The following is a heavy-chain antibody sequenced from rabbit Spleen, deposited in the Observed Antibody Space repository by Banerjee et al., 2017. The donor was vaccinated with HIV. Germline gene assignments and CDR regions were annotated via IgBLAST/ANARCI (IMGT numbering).Heavy chain of an antibody. Sequence: QSLEESGGGLVQPGGSLKLSCKASGFTLSSYYMNWVRQAPGKGLEWIGYIDPVFGITYYTNWVNGRFSISRENAQNTVFLQMTSLTAADTATYFCARGEHFSVGFSAFAIYLDLWGPGTLVTVS. CDR1: GFTLSSYY. D-gene: IGHD6-1*01. CDR2: IDPVFGIT. CDR3: ARGEHFSVGFSAFAIYLDL. J-gene: IGHJ4*01. V-gene: IGHV1S7*01.